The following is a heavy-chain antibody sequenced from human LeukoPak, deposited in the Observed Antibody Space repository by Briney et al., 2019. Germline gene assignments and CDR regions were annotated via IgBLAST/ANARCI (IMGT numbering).Heavy chain of an antibody. D-gene: IGHD3-10*01. Sequence: ASVKVSCKASGYTFTAYYMHWVRQAPGQGLEWMGWINPNSGGTNFAQKFQGRVTLTRDTSISTAYMELSSLRSDDTAVYYCAKALGDSGSNKYYFDYWGQGTLVTVSS. V-gene: IGHV1-2*02. CDR3: AKALGDSGSNKYYFDY. J-gene: IGHJ4*02. CDR2: INPNSGGT. CDR1: GYTFTAYY.